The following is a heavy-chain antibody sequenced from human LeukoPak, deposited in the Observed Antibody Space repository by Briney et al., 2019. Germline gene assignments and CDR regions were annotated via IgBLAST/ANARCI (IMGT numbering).Heavy chain of an antibody. Sequence: ASVKVSCKASGYTFTSYAMHWVRQAPGQRLEWMGWINAGNGNTKYSQEFQGRVTMTRDMSTSTVYMELSSLRSEDTAVYYCARLTRNYFDYWGQGTLVTVSS. J-gene: IGHJ4*02. D-gene: IGHD1-14*01. CDR2: INAGNGNT. CDR3: ARLTRNYFDY. V-gene: IGHV1-3*03. CDR1: GYTFTSYA.